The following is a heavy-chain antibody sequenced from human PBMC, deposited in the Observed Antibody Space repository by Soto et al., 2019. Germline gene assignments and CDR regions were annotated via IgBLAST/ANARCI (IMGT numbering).Heavy chain of an antibody. V-gene: IGHV3-53*01. CDR1: GFSVSTNY. CDR2: LFSDGRT. CDR3: ARATRGTDYAFET. Sequence: GGSLRLSCAASGFSVSTNYMNWVRQAPGKGLEWVSVLFSDGRTYYAVSVKGRFTISRDNSKNTVFLQMNSLRADDTAVYYCARATRGTDYAFETWGQGTMVTVSS. D-gene: IGHD2-8*02. J-gene: IGHJ3*02.